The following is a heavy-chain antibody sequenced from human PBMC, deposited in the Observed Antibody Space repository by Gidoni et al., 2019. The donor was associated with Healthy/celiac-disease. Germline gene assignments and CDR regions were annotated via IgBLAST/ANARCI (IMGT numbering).Heavy chain of an antibody. CDR2: INPNSGGT. CDR1: GYTFPGYH. V-gene: IGHV1-2*02. D-gene: IGHD1-26*01. J-gene: IGHJ3*02. CDR3: ARDRLYRGREVEAFDI. Sequence: QVQLVQSGAEVKKPGASVKVSCKASGYTFPGYHMHWVRQAPGQGLEGMGWINPNSGGTNYAQKFQGRVTMTRDTSISTAYMELSRLRSDDTAVYYCARDRLYRGREVEAFDIWGQGTMVTVSS.